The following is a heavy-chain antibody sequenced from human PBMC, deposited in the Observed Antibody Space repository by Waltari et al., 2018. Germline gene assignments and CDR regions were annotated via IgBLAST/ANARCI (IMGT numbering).Heavy chain of an antibody. CDR2: IFSSGSTM. CDR3: ARALSLGGYYEGFDY. CDR1: GFSFSDPY. V-gene: IGHV3-11*01. D-gene: IGHD3-22*01. Sequence: QVQLVESGGDLVRPGGSLRLSFAASGFSFSDPYLGWVRQAPGKGLEWLSYIFSSGSTMYYADSVKGRFTISRDNAKNSLYLQMNSLRAEDTAVYYCARALSLGGYYEGFDYWGQGTLVTVSS. J-gene: IGHJ4*02.